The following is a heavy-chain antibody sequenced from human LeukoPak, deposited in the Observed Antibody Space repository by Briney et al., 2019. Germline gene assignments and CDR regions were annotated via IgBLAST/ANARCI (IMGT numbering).Heavy chain of an antibody. CDR1: GFTFSNYW. D-gene: IGHD1-26*01. CDR2: IKQDGSEI. CDR3: ARGSSGY. J-gene: IGHJ4*02. V-gene: IGHV3-7*04. Sequence: QPGGSLRLSCAASGFTFSNYWMSWVRPAPGKGLEWVANIKQDGSEIYYLDSVKGRFTVSRDNAKNSLYLQMNSLRAEDTAVYFCARGSSGYWGQGTLVTVSS.